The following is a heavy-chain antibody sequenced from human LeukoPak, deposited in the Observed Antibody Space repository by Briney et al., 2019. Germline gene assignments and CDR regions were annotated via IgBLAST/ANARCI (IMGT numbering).Heavy chain of an antibody. J-gene: IGHJ5*02. D-gene: IGHD2-21*02. CDR2: INHSGST. V-gene: IGHV4-34*01. CDR3: ARDSYCGGDCYPEGFDP. CDR1: GGSFSGYY. Sequence: PSETLSLTCAVYGGSFSGYYWSWIRQPPGKGLEWIGEINHSGSTNYNPSLKSRVTISVDTSKNQFSLKLSSVTAADTAVYYCARDSYCGGDCYPEGFDPWGQGTLVTVSS.